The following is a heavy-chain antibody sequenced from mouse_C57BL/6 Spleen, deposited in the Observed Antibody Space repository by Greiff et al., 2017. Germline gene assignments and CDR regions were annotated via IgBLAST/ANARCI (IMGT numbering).Heavy chain of an antibody. CDR1: GYAFSSYW. Sequence: VQLQQSGAELVKPGASVKISCKASGYAFSSYWMNWVKQRPGKGLEWIGQFYPGDGDTNYNGKFKGKATLTADKSSSTAYMQLSSLTSEDSAVYVGARSRDAPYYFDYGGQGTTLTVAS. D-gene: IGHD3-3*01. J-gene: IGHJ2*01. V-gene: IGHV1-80*01. CDR2: FYPGDGDT. CDR3: ARSRDAPYYFDY.